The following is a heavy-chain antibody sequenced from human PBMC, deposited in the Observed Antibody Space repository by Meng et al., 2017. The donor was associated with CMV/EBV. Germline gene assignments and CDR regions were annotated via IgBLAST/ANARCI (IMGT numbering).Heavy chain of an antibody. J-gene: IGHJ4*02. V-gene: IGHV3-21*01. CDR1: GFTFSSYS. CDR3: ARESREPRITGTDY. D-gene: IGHD1-20*01. Sequence: GESLKISCAASGFTFSSYSMNWVRQAPGKGLEWVSSISSSSSYIYYADSVKGRFTISRDNAKNSLYLQMNSLRAEDTAVYYCARESREPRITGTDYWGQGTLVTVSS. CDR2: ISSSSSYI.